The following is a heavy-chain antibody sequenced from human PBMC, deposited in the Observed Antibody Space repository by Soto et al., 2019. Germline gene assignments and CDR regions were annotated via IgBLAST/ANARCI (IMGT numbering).Heavy chain of an antibody. V-gene: IGHV1-2*04. CDR3: ARVLLSGAHYLDF. J-gene: IGHJ4*02. CDR2: INPNTGGT. Sequence: ASVKVSCKASGYTLSDHFIHWLRQAPGQGPEWMGWINPNTGGTNYAQKFQGSVTMTRDMSSGTFFLEVTSLKSDDTALYYCARVLLSGAHYLDFWGQGSLVTVSS. D-gene: IGHD7-27*01. CDR1: GYTLSDHF.